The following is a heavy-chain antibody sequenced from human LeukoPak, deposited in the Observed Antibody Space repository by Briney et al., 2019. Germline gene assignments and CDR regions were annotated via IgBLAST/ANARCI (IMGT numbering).Heavy chain of an antibody. CDR3: ARASIAASGYYFDY. CDR2: IYSGGST. Sequence: PGGSLRLSCAASGFTVSTNYMTWVRQAPGKGLEWVSVIYSGGSTFYADSVKGRFTISRDKSKNTLYLQMNSLRAEDTAVYHCARASIAASGYYFDYWGQGTLVTVSS. J-gene: IGHJ4*02. D-gene: IGHD6-6*01. V-gene: IGHV3-66*02. CDR1: GFTVSTNY.